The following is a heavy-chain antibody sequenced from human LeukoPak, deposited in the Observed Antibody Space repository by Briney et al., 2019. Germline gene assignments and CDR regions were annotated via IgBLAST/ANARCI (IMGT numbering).Heavy chain of an antibody. CDR3: DASDF. CDR2: ISETGGGT. J-gene: IGHJ4*02. V-gene: IGHV3-23*01. Sequence: GGSLRLSCAASGFTFATYAMGWVRQSPGKGLEWVSTISETGGGTHYADSVRGRFTISRDNSKNTLYLQMNNLRAEDTAIYYCDASDFWGQGTLVTVSS. CDR1: GFTFATYA.